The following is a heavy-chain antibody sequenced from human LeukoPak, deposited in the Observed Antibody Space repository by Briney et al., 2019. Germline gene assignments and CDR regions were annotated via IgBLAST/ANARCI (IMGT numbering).Heavy chain of an antibody. Sequence: GRSLRLSCAASGFTFSDFYMSWIRQSPGRGLEWVSYITSKSDIIYYADSVKGRFSVSRDNANNSLHLQMDSLGAEDTAVYYCARVHGTFGECDLWGQGTVVTVSS. CDR2: ITSKSDII. CDR3: ARVHGTFGECDL. J-gene: IGHJ4*02. V-gene: IGHV3-11*01. D-gene: IGHD3-10*01. CDR1: GFTFSDFY.